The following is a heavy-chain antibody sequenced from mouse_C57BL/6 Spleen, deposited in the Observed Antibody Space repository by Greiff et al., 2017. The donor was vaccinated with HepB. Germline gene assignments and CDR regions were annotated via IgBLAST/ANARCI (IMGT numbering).Heavy chain of an antibody. D-gene: IGHD2-5*01. J-gene: IGHJ1*03. CDR3: ARKAYYSNYDYLGD. CDR1: GYTFTGYW. CDR2: ILPGSGST. Sequence: VQLQQSGAELMKPGASVKLSCKATGYTFTGYWIEWVKQRPGHGLEWIGEILPGSGSTNYNEKFKGKTTFTADTSTNTTYMQISSLTTEDSAIYYFARKAYYSNYDYLGDWGKGTTVTVSS. V-gene: IGHV1-9*01.